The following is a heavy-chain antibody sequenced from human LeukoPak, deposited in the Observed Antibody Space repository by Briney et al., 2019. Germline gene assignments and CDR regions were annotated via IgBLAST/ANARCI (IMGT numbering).Heavy chain of an antibody. Sequence: GGSLRLSCAASGFTFSSYDMHWVRQATGKGLEWVSAIGTAGDTYYPGSVKGRFTISRENAKNSLYLQMNSLRAGDTAVYYCARAKIGRNLGIAVAPPYYFDYWGQGTLVTVSS. V-gene: IGHV3-13*01. J-gene: IGHJ4*02. CDR1: GFTFSSYD. CDR2: IGTAGDT. CDR3: ARAKIGRNLGIAVAPPYYFDY. D-gene: IGHD6-19*01.